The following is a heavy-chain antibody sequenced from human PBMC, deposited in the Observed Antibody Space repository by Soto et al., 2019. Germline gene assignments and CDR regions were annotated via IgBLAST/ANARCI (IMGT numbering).Heavy chain of an antibody. Sequence: QVQLVQSGPEVKKPGASVKVSCKASGYRFSGYGMSWLRQAPGQGLEWMGWINGYNGNTKHAQKFRDRVTMPSDTSTKRASMELRSLNSDDTAVYFCARGSGGRYDYWGQGTLISVSS. J-gene: IGHJ4*02. CDR3: ARGSGGRYDY. CDR2: INGYNGNT. CDR1: GYRFSGYG. V-gene: IGHV1-18*01. D-gene: IGHD1-26*01.